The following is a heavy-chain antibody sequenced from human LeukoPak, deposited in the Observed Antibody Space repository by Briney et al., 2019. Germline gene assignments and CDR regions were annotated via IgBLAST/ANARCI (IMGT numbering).Heavy chain of an antibody. CDR1: GYIFTDYA. CDR2: INAGNGKT. CDR3: ARARWTSTVTTYYLDF. D-gene: IGHD4-17*01. J-gene: IGHJ4*02. Sequence: GASVKVTCKASGYIFTDYAIQWVRQAPAQGLGWMGCINAGNGKTKYSQKFQGRVTITRDTSASTAYMELSGLRSDDTAVYYCARARWTSTVTTYYLDFWGQGTLVTVSS. V-gene: IGHV1-3*01.